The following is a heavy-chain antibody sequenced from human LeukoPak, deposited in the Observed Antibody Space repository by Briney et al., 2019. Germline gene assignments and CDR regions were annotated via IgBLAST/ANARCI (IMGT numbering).Heavy chain of an antibody. CDR2: IYYSGST. V-gene: IGHV4-59*01. CDR1: GGSISSYY. Sequence: SETLSLTCTVSGGSISSYYWSWIRQPPGKGLEWIGYIYYSGSTNYNPSLKSRVTISVDTSKNQFSLKLSSVTAADTAVYYCARDTHDNWFDPWGQGTLVAVSS. J-gene: IGHJ5*02. CDR3: ARDTHDNWFDP.